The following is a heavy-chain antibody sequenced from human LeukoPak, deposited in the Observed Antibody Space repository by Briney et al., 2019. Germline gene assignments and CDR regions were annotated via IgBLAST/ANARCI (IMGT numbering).Heavy chain of an antibody. D-gene: IGHD1-7*01. Sequence: SETLSLTCTVSGGSISSYHWSWIRQPAGKGLEWIGHIYFSGSTNYNPSLKSRVTMSVDTSKNQFSLRLSSVTAADTAVYFCARADSWNYVPLDCWGQGTLVTVSA. CDR3: ARADSWNYVPLDC. V-gene: IGHV4-4*07. CDR2: IYFSGST. J-gene: IGHJ4*02. CDR1: GGSISSYH.